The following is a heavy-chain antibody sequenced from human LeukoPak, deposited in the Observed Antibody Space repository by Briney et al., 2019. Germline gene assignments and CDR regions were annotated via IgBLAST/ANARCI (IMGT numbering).Heavy chain of an antibody. Sequence: GGSLRLSCAASGFTFSSYEMNWVRRAPGKGLEWVSYISSSAGTIYYADSVKGRFTISRDNAKNSLYLQMNSLTAEDTALYYCARGAPSGILSSPFDYWGQGTLVTVSS. CDR1: GFTFSSYE. CDR3: ARGAPSGILSSPFDY. J-gene: IGHJ4*02. CDR2: ISSSAGTI. D-gene: IGHD3-9*01. V-gene: IGHV3-48*03.